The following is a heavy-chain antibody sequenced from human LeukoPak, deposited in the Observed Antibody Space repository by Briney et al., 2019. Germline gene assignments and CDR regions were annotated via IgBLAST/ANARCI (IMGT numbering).Heavy chain of an antibody. CDR2: IYYSGST. V-gene: IGHV4-59*08. Sequence: SETLSLTCTVSGGSISSYYWSWIRQPPGKGLEWIGYIYYSGSTNYNPSLKSRVTISVDTSKNQFSLKLSSVTAADTAVYYCARLTFRRRLVRRDGYNFDYWGQGTLVTVSS. D-gene: IGHD5-24*01. CDR1: GGSISSYY. J-gene: IGHJ4*02. CDR3: ARLTFRRRLVRRDGYNFDY.